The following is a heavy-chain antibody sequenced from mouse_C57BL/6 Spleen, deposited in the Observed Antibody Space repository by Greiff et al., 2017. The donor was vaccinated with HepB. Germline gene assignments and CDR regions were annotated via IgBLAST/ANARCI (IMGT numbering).Heavy chain of an antibody. D-gene: IGHD4-1*01. V-gene: IGHV1-82*01. CDR2: IYPGDGDT. CDR3: ARKGELGRWYFDV. J-gene: IGHJ1*03. Sequence: QVQLKQSGPELVKPGASVKISCKASGYAFSSSWMNWVKQRPGKGLEWIGRIYPGDGDTNYNGKFKGKATLTADKSSSTAYMQLSSLTSEDSAVYFCARKGELGRWYFDVWGTGTTVTVSS. CDR1: GYAFSSSW.